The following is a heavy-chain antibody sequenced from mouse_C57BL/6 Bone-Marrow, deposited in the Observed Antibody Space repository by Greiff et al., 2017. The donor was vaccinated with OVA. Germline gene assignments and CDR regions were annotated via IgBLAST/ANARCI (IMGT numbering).Heavy chain of an antibody. V-gene: IGHV14-4*01. CDR3: TFYFYAGSFWYFEV. CDR2: IDPENGDT. J-gene: IGHJ1*03. CDR1: GFNIKDDY. D-gene: IGHD1-1*01. Sequence: EVQLQQSGAELVRPGASVKLSCTASGFNIKDDYMHWVKQRPEQGLEWIGWIDPENGDTEYASKFQGKATITADTSSNTAYLQLSSLTSEDTAVYYCTFYFYAGSFWYFEVWGTGTTVTVSS.